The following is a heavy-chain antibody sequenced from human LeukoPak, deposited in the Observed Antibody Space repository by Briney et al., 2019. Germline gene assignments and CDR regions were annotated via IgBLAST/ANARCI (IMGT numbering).Heavy chain of an antibody. J-gene: IGHJ4*02. CDR3: ARAGPYSSSPARSAV. CDR1: GGSISSYY. Sequence: PSETLSLTCTVSGGSISSYYWSWIRQPPGKGLEWIGYIYYSGSTNYNPSLKSRVTISVDTSKNQFSLKLSSVTAADTAVYYCARAGPYSSSPARSAVWGQGTLVTVSS. D-gene: IGHD6-13*01. V-gene: IGHV4-59*01. CDR2: IYYSGST.